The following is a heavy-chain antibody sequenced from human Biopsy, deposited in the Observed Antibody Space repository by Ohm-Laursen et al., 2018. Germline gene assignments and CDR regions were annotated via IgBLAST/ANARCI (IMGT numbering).Heavy chain of an antibody. CDR1: EGTFSNYG. CDR3: ATKLTGYFHH. Sequence: SSVKVSCKAPEGTFSNYGVNWARQAPGQGLEWLGGNIPILGTGNYAHQFQDRVTVVADTSTSTATMELRSLRSDDTAVYYCATKLTGYFHHWGQGTLVIVSS. V-gene: IGHV1-69*06. J-gene: IGHJ1*01. D-gene: IGHD3-9*01. CDR2: NIPILGTG.